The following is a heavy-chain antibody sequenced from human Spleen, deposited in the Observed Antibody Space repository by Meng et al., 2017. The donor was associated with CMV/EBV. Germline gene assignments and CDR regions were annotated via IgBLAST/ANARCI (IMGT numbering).Heavy chain of an antibody. Sequence: GESLKISCAASGFTFSSYSMNWVRQAPGKVLEWVSSISSSSSYIYYADSGKGRFTISRDNAKNPLYLQMNSLRAEDTAVYYCARDLHCSSTSCSRGAFDIWGQGTMVTVSS. V-gene: IGHV3-21*01. J-gene: IGHJ3*02. CDR2: ISSSSSYI. D-gene: IGHD2-2*01. CDR3: ARDLHCSSTSCSRGAFDI. CDR1: GFTFSSYS.